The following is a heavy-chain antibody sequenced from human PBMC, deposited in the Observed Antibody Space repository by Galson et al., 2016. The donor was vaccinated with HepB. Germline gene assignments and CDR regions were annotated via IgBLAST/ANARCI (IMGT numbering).Heavy chain of an antibody. CDR3: ARGGASSAGGS. Sequence: SLRLSCAASGFTFGSYTMNWVRQAPGKGLEWVSLIYSGGGTNYADSVKGRFTISRDNSNNTLYLQMNSLRVDDTAVYYCARGGASSAGGSWGQGTLVTVSS. J-gene: IGHJ5*02. D-gene: IGHD1-26*01. CDR1: GFTFGSYT. V-gene: IGHV3-53*01. CDR2: IYSGGGT.